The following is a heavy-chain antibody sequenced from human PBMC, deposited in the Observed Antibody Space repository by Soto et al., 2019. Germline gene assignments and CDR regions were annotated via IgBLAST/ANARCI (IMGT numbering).Heavy chain of an antibody. CDR3: ARDSRWYDSSGYYLQNAFDI. CDR2: IYYSGST. CDR1: GGSISSYY. Sequence: SETLSLTCTVSGGSISSYYWSWIRQPPGKGLEWIGYIYYSGSTNYNPSLKSRVTISVDTSKNQFSLKLSSVTAADTAVYYCARDSRWYDSSGYYLQNAFDIWGQGTMVTVSS. J-gene: IGHJ3*02. V-gene: IGHV4-59*01. D-gene: IGHD3-22*01.